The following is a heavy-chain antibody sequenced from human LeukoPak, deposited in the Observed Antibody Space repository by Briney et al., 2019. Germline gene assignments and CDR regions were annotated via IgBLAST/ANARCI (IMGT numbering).Heavy chain of an antibody. Sequence: SVKVSCKASGGTFSSYAISWVRQAPGQGLEWMGGIIPIFGTANYAQKFQGRVTITADESTSTAYMELSSLRSEDTAVYYRARASILVVPAAIYWFDPWGQGTLVTVSS. CDR3: ARASILVVPAAIYWFDP. V-gene: IGHV1-69*01. CDR2: IIPIFGTA. J-gene: IGHJ5*02. D-gene: IGHD2-2*02. CDR1: GGTFSSYA.